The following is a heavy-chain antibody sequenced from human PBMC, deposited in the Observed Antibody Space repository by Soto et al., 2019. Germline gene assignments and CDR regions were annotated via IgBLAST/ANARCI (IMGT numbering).Heavy chain of an antibody. CDR2: INHSGST. CDR3: ARGPLRFLEWSFDY. CDR1: GGSFSGYY. V-gene: IGHV4-34*01. Sequence: SETLSLTCAVYGGSFSGYYWSWIRQPPGKGLEWIGEINHSGSTNYNPSLKSRVTISVDTSKNQFSLKLSSVTAADTAVYYCARGPLRFLEWSFDYWGQGTLVTVSS. J-gene: IGHJ4*02. D-gene: IGHD3-3*01.